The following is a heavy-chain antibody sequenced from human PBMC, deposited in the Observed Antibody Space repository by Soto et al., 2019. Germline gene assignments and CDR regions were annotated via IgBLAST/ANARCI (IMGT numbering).Heavy chain of an antibody. V-gene: IGHV3-23*01. CDR3: ARHILITILGYYYGMDV. Sequence: EVRLLESGGGLVQPGGPLRLSCAASGFTFSSYAMSWVRQAPGKGLEWVSTIIGSGGSANYADSVKGRFTISRDRSKNTLYLQMNSLRADDTAVYYCARHILITILGYYYGMDVWGQGTTVTVSS. CDR1: GFTFSSYA. J-gene: IGHJ6*01. D-gene: IGHD3-9*01. CDR2: IIGSGGSA.